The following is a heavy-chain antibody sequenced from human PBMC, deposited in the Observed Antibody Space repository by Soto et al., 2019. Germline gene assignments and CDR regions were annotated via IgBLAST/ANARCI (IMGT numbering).Heavy chain of an antibody. Sequence: QVQLVQSGAEVKKPGASVKVSCKASGYTFITYDINWVRQAPGQGLEWMGWMKPDTGGTGYAQRVQGRIIMTRNTSIRTAYVELSSLTSEDAAVYFCTRAQEVLPKYWGQGTQVTVSS. J-gene: IGHJ1*01. CDR2: MKPDTGGT. V-gene: IGHV1-8*01. D-gene: IGHD2-15*01. CDR3: TRAQEVLPKY. CDR1: GYTFITYD.